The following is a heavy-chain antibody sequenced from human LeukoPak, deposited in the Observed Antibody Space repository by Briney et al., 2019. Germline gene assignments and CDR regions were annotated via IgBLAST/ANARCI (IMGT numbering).Heavy chain of an antibody. CDR2: ISGSGGST. D-gene: IGHD6-19*01. CDR1: GFTFSSYA. J-gene: IGHJ6*02. V-gene: IGHV3-23*01. Sequence: PGGSLRLSCAASGFTFSSYAMSWVRQAPGKGLEWVSAISGSGGSTYYADSVKGRFTISRDNSKNTLYLQMNSLRAEDTAVYYCAKDLRTFYSSGWFREVGMDVWGQGTTVTVSS. CDR3: AKDLRTFYSSGWFREVGMDV.